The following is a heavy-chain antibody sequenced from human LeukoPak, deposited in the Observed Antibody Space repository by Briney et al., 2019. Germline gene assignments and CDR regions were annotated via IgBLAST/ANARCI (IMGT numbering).Heavy chain of an antibody. J-gene: IGHJ4*02. CDR2: IYYSGST. CDR3: AREGAVAGIGFDY. Sequence: SQTLSLTCTVSGGSISSRDYYWSWIRQPPGKGLEWIGYIYYSGSTYYNPSLKSRVTISVDTSKNQFSLKLSSVTAADTAVYYCAREGAVAGIGFDYWGQGTLVTVSS. CDR1: GGSISSRDYY. D-gene: IGHD6-19*01. V-gene: IGHV4-30-4*08.